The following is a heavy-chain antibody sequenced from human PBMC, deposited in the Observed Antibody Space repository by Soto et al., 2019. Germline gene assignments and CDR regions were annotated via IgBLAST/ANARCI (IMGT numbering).Heavy chain of an antibody. CDR1: GGSISSYY. Sequence: QVQLQESGPGLVKPSETLSLTCTVSGGSISSYYWSWIRQPPGKGLEWIGYIYYSGGTNYNPSLKCRCTISVDTAKKQFSLKLSSGTAADTAVYYCARALLGDFWSGLRGYYYMDVWGKGTTVTVSS. V-gene: IGHV4-59*01. CDR2: IYYSGGT. D-gene: IGHD3-3*01. CDR3: ARALLGDFWSGLRGYYYMDV. J-gene: IGHJ6*03.